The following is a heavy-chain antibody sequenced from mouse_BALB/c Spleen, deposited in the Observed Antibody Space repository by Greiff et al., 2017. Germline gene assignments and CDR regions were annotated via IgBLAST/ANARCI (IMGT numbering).Heavy chain of an antibody. V-gene: IGHV1S56*01. CDR2: IYPGNVNT. D-gene: IGHD1-1*01. Sequence: VQLHQSGPELVKPGASVRISCKASGYTFTSYYIHWVKQRPGQGLEWIGWIYPGNVNTKYNEKFKGKATLTADKSSSTAYMQLSSLTSEDSAVYFCARWTTAYWGQGTLVTVSA. J-gene: IGHJ3*01. CDR3: ARWTTAY. CDR1: GYTFTSYY.